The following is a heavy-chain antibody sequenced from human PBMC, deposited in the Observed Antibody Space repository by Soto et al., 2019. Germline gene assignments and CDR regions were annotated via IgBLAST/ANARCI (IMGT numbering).Heavy chain of an antibody. CDR2: ISYDGSNK. J-gene: IGHJ2*01. Sequence: QVQLVESGGGVVQPGRSLRLSCAASGFTFSSYAMHWVRQAPGKGLEWVAVISYDGSNKYYADSVKGRFTISRDNSKNTLYLQMNSLRAEDTAVYYCARTVYVPPDHWYFDLWGRGTLVTVSS. D-gene: IGHD3-16*01. CDR3: ARTVYVPPDHWYFDL. V-gene: IGHV3-30-3*01. CDR1: GFTFSSYA.